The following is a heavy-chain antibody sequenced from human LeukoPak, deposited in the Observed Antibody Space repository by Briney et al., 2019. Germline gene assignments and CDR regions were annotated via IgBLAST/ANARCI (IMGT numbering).Heavy chain of an antibody. Sequence: PSETLSLTCAVSGGSISSSNWWSWVRPPPGKGLEWIGEIYHSGSTNYNPSLKSRVTISVDKSKNQFSLKLSSVTAADTAAYYCARDGSTTGATTDYWGQGTLVTVSS. D-gene: IGHD1-1*01. J-gene: IGHJ4*02. CDR2: IYHSGST. CDR1: GGSISSSNW. CDR3: ARDGSTTGATTDY. V-gene: IGHV4-4*02.